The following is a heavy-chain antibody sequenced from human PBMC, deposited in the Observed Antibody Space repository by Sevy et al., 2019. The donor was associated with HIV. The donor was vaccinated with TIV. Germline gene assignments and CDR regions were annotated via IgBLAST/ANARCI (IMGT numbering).Heavy chain of an antibody. CDR3: ARDNATVSRRGLRYYYYGTDV. V-gene: IGHV3-7*01. Sequence: GGSLRLSCAASGFTFSTYWMSWFRQAPGKGLEWVANINEDGTEKFYVDSVKGRFTMSRDNAKNSLYLQMNSLRAEDAAVYYCARDNATVSRRGLRYYYYGTDVWGQGTTVTVSS. CDR2: INEDGTEK. D-gene: IGHD2-2*01. J-gene: IGHJ6*02. CDR1: GFTFSTYW.